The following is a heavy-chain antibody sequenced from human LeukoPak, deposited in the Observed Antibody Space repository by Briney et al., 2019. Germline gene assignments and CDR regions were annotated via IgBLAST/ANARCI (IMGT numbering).Heavy chain of an antibody. CDR1: GYTYTTYA. CDR3: ARDPIGSRWPYYFDY. J-gene: IGHJ4*02. Sequence: ASERVSCKASGYTYTTYAMHWVRQASGQRLEWMGWNNAGNGNTKYSQKFQARVTITRDTSASTAYMEMRSLRSEDTAVYYCARDPIGSRWPYYFDYWGQGTLVTVAS. D-gene: IGHD6-13*01. V-gene: IGHV1-3*01. CDR2: NNAGNGNT.